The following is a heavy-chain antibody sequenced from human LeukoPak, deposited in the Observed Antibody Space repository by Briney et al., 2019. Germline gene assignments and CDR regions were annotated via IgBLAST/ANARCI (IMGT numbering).Heavy chain of an antibody. J-gene: IGHJ4*02. Sequence: PSETLSLTCTVSGGSISSYYWSWIRQPPGKGLEWIGYFYNSGHTNYNPSLKSRVTILVDTSKNQFSLQLSSVTAADTALYFCASRGVVRGISYYFDYWGQGTLVTVSS. CDR2: FYNSGHT. D-gene: IGHD3-10*02. CDR1: GGSISSYY. V-gene: IGHV4-59*13. CDR3: ASRGVVRGISYYFDY.